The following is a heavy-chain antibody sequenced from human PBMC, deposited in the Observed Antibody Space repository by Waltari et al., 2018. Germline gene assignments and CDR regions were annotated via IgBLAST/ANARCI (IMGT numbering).Heavy chain of an antibody. V-gene: IGHV4-30-4*01. CDR2: IYHTGYA. CDR1: GDSINRGAYF. Sequence: QVQLHESGPGLVKTSQTLSLSCSVSGDSINRGAYFLSWVRQSPGKGLEWIGNIYHTGYAYYNPSLKRRATISVESSVNRFFLTLNSVTAADTAVYYCARDAGFPFPSGSWFDLWGQGNLVTVSS. D-gene: IGHD3-10*01. CDR3: ARDAGFPFPSGSWFDL. J-gene: IGHJ5*02.